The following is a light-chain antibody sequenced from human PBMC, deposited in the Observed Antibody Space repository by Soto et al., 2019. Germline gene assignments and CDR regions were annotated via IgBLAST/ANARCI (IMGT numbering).Light chain of an antibody. CDR2: AAS. CDR1: QDINSW. Sequence: DIQMTQSPSSVSASVGDRVTITCRASQDINSWLAWYQQKPGKAPNLLIYAASSLQSGVPSRFRRSGSGTDFTLTISSLQPEDFASYYCQQTNSFPLTFGEGTKVEIK. V-gene: IGKV1-12*01. J-gene: IGKJ4*01. CDR3: QQTNSFPLT.